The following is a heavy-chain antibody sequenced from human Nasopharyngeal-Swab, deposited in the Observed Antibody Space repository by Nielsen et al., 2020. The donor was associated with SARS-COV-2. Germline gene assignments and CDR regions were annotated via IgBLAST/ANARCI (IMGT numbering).Heavy chain of an antibody. CDR2: IYYSGST. V-gene: IGHV4-61*01. J-gene: IGHJ6*02. CDR3: ASGRFLEWLLGYYGMDV. Sequence: SETLSLTCTVSGGSVSSGSYYWSWIRQPPGKGLEWIGYIYYSGSTHYNPSLKSRVTISVDTSKNQFSLKLSSVTAADTAVYYCASGRFLEWLLGYYGMDVWGQGTTVTVSS. CDR1: GGSVSSGSYY. D-gene: IGHD3-3*01.